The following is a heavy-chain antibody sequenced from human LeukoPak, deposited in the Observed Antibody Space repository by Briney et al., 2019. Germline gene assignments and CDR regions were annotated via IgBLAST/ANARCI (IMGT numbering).Heavy chain of an antibody. CDR2: ITGTGGST. J-gene: IGHJ4*02. V-gene: IGHV3-23*01. Sequence: GGSLRLSCAASEFSFSSNAMGWVRQPPGKGLEWVSGITGTGGSTYYADSVKGRFTVSRDTSKNTLYLQMNSLRAEDTAIYYCAKDHGTAVAGFYYWGQGTLVTVSS. CDR3: AKDHGTAVAGFYY. CDR1: EFSFSSNA. D-gene: IGHD6-19*01.